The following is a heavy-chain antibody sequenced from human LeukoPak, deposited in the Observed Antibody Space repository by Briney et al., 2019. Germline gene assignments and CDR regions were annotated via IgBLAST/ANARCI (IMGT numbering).Heavy chain of an antibody. D-gene: IGHD3-10*01. Sequence: SETLSHTCTVSGGSISSYYWSWIRQPPGKGLEWIGYIYYSGSTNYNPSLKSRVTISVDTSKNQFSLKLSSVTAADTAVYYCARVYLNYGSAHYGMDVWGKGTTVTVSS. J-gene: IGHJ6*04. V-gene: IGHV4-59*01. CDR3: ARVYLNYGSAHYGMDV. CDR1: GGSISSYY. CDR2: IYYSGST.